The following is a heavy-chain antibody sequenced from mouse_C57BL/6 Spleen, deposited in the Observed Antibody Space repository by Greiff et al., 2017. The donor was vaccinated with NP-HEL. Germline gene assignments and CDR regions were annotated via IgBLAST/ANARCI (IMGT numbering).Heavy chain of an antibody. V-gene: IGHV1-54*01. CDR2: INPGSGGT. D-gene: IGHD2-2*01. J-gene: IGHJ3*01. CDR3: ARGDGYDGTWFAY. CDR1: GYAFTNYL. Sequence: QVQLKQSGAELVRPGTSVKVSCKASGYAFTNYLIEWVKQRPGQGLEWIGVINPGSGGTNYNEKFKGKATLTADKSSSTAYMQLSSLTSEDSAVYFCARGDGYDGTWFAYWGQGTLVTVSA.